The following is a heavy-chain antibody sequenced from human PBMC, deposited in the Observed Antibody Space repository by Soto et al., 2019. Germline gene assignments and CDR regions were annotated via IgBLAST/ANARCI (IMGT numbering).Heavy chain of an antibody. V-gene: IGHV3-48*01. CDR3: ARSRSWRLDY. D-gene: IGHD3-3*01. CDR2: ISSSGTLI. J-gene: IGHJ4*02. Sequence: EVQLVDSGGGLVQPGGSLRLSCAASGFTFSSYSMRWVRQAPGKGLEWVSYISSSGTLIYYADSVKGRFTISRDNAQNSQYLQMTNLRGEDTAGYYCARSRSWRLDYWGQGTLVTVSS. CDR1: GFTFSSYS.